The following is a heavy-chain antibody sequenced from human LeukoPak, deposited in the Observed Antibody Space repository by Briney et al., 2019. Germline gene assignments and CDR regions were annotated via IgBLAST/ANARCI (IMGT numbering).Heavy chain of an antibody. J-gene: IGHJ5*02. D-gene: IGHD3-22*01. CDR2: MYTSGRGST. V-gene: IGHV4-4*07. Sequence: PSETLSLTCTVSGGSISAYQWSWIRQPAGKGLEWIGRMYTSGRGSTNYNPSLNSRVTMSVDTSNNQFSLNLNSVTAADTAVYYCARVGGFSTYYDSSGYYWFDPWGQGTLVTVSS. CDR3: ARVGGFSTYYDSSGYYWFDP. CDR1: GGSISAYQ.